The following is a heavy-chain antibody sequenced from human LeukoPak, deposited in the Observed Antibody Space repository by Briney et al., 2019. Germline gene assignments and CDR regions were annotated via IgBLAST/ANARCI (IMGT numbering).Heavy chain of an antibody. V-gene: IGHV1-8*01. CDR1: GYTFTSYG. J-gene: IGHJ5*02. Sequence: ASVKVSCKASGYTFTSYGINWVRQATGQGHEWMGWMNPNSGNTGYAQKFQGRVTMTRNTSISTAYMELSSLRSEDTAVYYCARGMLYYDSSGPRGQGTLVTVSS. D-gene: IGHD3-22*01. CDR3: ARGMLYYDSSGP. CDR2: MNPNSGNT.